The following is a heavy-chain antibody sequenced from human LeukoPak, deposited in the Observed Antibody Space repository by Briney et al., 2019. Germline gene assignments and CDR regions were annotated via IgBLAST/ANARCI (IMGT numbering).Heavy chain of an antibody. Sequence: SETLSLTCTVSGGSISSYYWSWIRQPPGKGLEWIGSIYYSGSTYYNPSLKSRVTISVDTSKNQFSLKLSSVTAADTAVYYCARELVNYDILTGYYYYWGQGTLVTVSS. CDR1: GGSISSYY. CDR3: ARELVNYDILTGYYYY. D-gene: IGHD3-9*01. V-gene: IGHV4-39*07. J-gene: IGHJ4*02. CDR2: IYYSGST.